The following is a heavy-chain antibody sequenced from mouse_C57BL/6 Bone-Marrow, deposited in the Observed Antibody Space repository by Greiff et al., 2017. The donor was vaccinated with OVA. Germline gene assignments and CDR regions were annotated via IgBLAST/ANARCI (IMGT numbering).Heavy chain of an antibody. CDR2: ISYDGSN. V-gene: IGHV3-6*01. CDR3: ARDPYYYGSSWGFAY. J-gene: IGHJ3*01. D-gene: IGHD1-1*01. CDR1: GYSITSGYY. Sequence: DVQLQESGPGLVKPSQSLSLTCSVTGYSITSGYYWNWIRQFPGNKLEWMGYISYDGSNNYNPSLKNRISITRDTSKNQFFLKLNSVTTEDTATYYCARDPYYYGSSWGFAYWGQGTLVTVSA.